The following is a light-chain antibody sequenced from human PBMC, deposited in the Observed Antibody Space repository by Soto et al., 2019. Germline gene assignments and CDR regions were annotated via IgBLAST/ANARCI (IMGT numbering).Light chain of an antibody. V-gene: IGKV1-17*01. CDR2: AAS. Sequence: DIQMTQSPSTLSASVGERVTITCRASQGIRNDLGWYQQKPGKAPKRLIYAASSLQSGVPSRFSGSGSGTEFTLTISSLQPDDFAAYYCQQYASYSPTFGQGTKVDNK. CDR1: QGIRND. CDR3: QQYASYSPT. J-gene: IGKJ1*01.